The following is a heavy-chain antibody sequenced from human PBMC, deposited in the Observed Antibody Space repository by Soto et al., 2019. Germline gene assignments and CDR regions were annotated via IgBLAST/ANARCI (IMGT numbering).Heavy chain of an antibody. CDR1: GGSISSSSYY. CDR2: TYYSGST. Sequence: QLQLQESGPGLVKPSETLSLTCTVSGGSISSSSYYWGWIRQPPGKGLEWIGSTYYSGSTYYNPSLKSRGTISVDPPKNQFSLKLSSVTAADTAVYYCARQPYPGDFWSGMIDYWGQGTLVTVSS. CDR3: ARQPYPGDFWSGMIDY. J-gene: IGHJ4*02. D-gene: IGHD3-3*01. V-gene: IGHV4-39*01.